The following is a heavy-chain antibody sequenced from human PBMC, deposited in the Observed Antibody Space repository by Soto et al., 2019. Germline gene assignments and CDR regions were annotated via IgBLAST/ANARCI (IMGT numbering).Heavy chain of an antibody. V-gene: IGHV3-23*01. CDR1: EFSFGGYA. D-gene: IGHD5-18*01. CDR3: AKGSRGYTTYYFDY. J-gene: IGHJ4*02. CDR2: ISGSGASA. Sequence: EVQLLESGGGLVQPGGSLRLSCAASEFSFGGYAMSWVRQAPGKGLEWVSSISGSGASAFYAASVRGRFTISRDNTGNTVSLQMNSLRAADTALYYCAKGSRGYTTYYFDYWGQGTRITVSS.